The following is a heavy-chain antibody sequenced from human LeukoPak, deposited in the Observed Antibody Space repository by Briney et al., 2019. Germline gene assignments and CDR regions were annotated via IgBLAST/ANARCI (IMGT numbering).Heavy chain of an antibody. CDR2: ISYDGSNK. CDR3: ARHYSYGDY. Sequence: GGSLRLSCVVSGFTVSRDYMSWVRQAPGKGLEWVAVISYDGSNKYYADSVKGRFTISRHNSKNTLYLQMNSLRAEDTAVYYCARHYSYGDYWGQGTLVTVSS. D-gene: IGHD5-18*01. V-gene: IGHV3-30*14. J-gene: IGHJ4*02. CDR1: GFTVSRDY.